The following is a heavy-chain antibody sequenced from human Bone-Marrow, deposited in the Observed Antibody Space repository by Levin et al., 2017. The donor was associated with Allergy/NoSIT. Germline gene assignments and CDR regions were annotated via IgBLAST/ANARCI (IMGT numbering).Heavy chain of an antibody. Sequence: SCTASRFTFSSYEMNWVRQVPGKGLEWVSYISSSGSTIYYADSVKGRFTISRDNAKNSLYLQMNSLRVEDTGVYHCARGGRVPATNWFDPWGQGTLVTVSS. V-gene: IGHV3-48*03. D-gene: IGHD2-15*01. CDR1: RFTFSSYE. J-gene: IGHJ5*02. CDR3: ARGGRVPATNWFDP. CDR2: ISSSGSTI.